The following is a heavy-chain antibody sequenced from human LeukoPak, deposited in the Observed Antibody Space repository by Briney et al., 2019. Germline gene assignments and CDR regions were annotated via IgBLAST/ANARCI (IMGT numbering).Heavy chain of an antibody. CDR1: GYTFTGYY. CDR3: ASTPLYYYDNSGYYGH. V-gene: IGHV1-2*02. CDR2: INPNSGGT. J-gene: IGHJ4*02. Sequence: ASVKVSCKASGYTFTGYYMHWVRQAPGQGLEWMGWINPNSGGTNYAQKFQGRVTMTRDTSISTAYMELSRLRSDDTAVYFCASTPLYYYDNSGYYGHWGQGTLVTVSS. D-gene: IGHD3-22*01.